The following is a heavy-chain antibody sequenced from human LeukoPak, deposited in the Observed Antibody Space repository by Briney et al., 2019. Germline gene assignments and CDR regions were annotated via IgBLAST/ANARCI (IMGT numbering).Heavy chain of an antibody. CDR2: ISSGNTYV. J-gene: IGHJ4*02. CDR3: ARDRGGSGWYEFEC. Sequence: GGSLRLSCTTSGFTFSAYDMVWIRQAPGRGLEWVSSISSGNTYVYYADSVKGRFTISRDNAKNSLYLQMNSLRAEDTAVYYCARDRGGSGWYEFECWGQGTLVTVSS. D-gene: IGHD6-19*01. CDR1: GFTFSAYD. V-gene: IGHV3-21*01.